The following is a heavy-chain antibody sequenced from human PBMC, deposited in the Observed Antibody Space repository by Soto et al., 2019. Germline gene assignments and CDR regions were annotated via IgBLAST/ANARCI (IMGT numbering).Heavy chain of an antibody. V-gene: IGHV1-18*01. CDR1: RYTFTSHG. Sequence: QVQLVQSGGDVKTPGASVKVSCTTFRYTFTSHGIALVRQAPGQGLEWMGWISTFNGKTDYAQKFQGRVTMTADTLTSTVHMELRSLRSDDTAVYYCARLLTEGATFREDAFDLWGQGTKVTVSS. CDR3: ARLLTEGATFREDAFDL. J-gene: IGHJ3*01. D-gene: IGHD1-26*01. CDR2: ISTFNGKT.